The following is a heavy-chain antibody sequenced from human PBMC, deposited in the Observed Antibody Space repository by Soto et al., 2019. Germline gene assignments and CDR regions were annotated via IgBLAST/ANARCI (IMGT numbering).Heavy chain of an antibody. CDR3: ARAYSSSSAHPPYYFDY. CDR2: INHSGST. V-gene: IGHV4-34*01. D-gene: IGHD4-4*01. J-gene: IGHJ4*02. CDR1: GGSFSGYY. Sequence: SETLSLTCAVYGGSFSGYYWSWIRQPPGKGLEWIGEINHSGSTNYNPSLKSRVTISVDTSKNQFSLKLSSVTAADTAVYYCARAYSSSSAHPPYYFDYWGKGTLVTVSS.